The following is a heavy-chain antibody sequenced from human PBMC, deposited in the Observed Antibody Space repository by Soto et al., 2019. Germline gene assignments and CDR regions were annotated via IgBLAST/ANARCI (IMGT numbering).Heavy chain of an antibody. J-gene: IGHJ5*02. D-gene: IGHD3-10*01. CDR1: GGSISSSSYY. CDR3: ARRRRGSGSYLNWFDP. Sequence: PSETLSLTCTVSGGSISSSSYYWGWIRQPPGKGLEWIGSIYYSGSTYYNPSLKSRVTISVDTSKNQFSLKLSSVTAADTAVYYCARRRRGSGSYLNWFDPWGQGTLVTVSS. V-gene: IGHV4-39*01. CDR2: IYYSGST.